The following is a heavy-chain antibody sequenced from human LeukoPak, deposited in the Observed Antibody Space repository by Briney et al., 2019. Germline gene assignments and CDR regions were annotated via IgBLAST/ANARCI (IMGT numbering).Heavy chain of an antibody. V-gene: IGHV4-39*07. J-gene: IGHJ4*02. CDR2: IYYSGIT. D-gene: IGHD3-10*01. Sequence: PPETLSLTCTVSGGSISSSSYYWGWIRQPPGKGLEWIGSIYYSGITYYNPSLKSRVTISVDTSKNQFSLILSSVTAADTAVYYCARDPPGSGSYYDYWGQGTLVTVSS. CDR1: GGSISSSSYY. CDR3: ARDPPGSGSYYDY.